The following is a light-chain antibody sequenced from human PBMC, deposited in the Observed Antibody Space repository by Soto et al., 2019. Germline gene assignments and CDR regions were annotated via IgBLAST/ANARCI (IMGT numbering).Light chain of an antibody. Sequence: DIPMTQSPSSLSASVGDRVTITCRASQSISRYLNWYQQKPGKAPKLLIYAASSLQSGVPSRFSGSGSGTDFPLTISSLQHEDSATYYCQQSYSTPRLFTFGQGTNLEI. J-gene: IGKJ2*01. CDR1: QSISRY. CDR3: QQSYSTPRLFT. V-gene: IGKV1-39*01. CDR2: AAS.